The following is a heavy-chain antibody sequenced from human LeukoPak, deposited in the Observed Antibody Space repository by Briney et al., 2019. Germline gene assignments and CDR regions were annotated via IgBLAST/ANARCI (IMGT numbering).Heavy chain of an antibody. J-gene: IGHJ4*02. CDR3: ARTAGIAVAGSRQYFDY. D-gene: IGHD6-19*01. V-gene: IGHV4-39*01. CDR1: GGSISSSSYY. CDR2: FYYSGNT. Sequence: SETLSLTCSISGGSISSSSYYWGWIRQPPGKGLEGIGRFYYSGNTYYNPSLKSRVTISVDTSKNEFSLNLRSVPAADTAVYYCARTAGIAVAGSRQYFDYWGQGMLVTVSS.